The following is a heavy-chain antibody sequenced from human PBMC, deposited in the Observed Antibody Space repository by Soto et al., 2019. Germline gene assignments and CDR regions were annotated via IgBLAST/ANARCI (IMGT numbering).Heavy chain of an antibody. J-gene: IGHJ4*02. Sequence: SVQVSCKASGGTFSSYTISWVRQAPGQGLEWMGRIIPILGIANYAQKFQGRVTITADKSTSTAYMELSSLRSEDTAVYYCARAPVDTAMFAVLDYWGQGTLVTVSS. CDR3: ARAPVDTAMFAVLDY. CDR1: GGTFSSYT. D-gene: IGHD5-18*01. V-gene: IGHV1-69*02. CDR2: IIPILGIA.